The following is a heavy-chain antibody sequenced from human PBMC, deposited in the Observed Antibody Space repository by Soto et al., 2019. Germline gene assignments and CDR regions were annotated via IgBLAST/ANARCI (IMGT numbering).Heavy chain of an antibody. V-gene: IGHV3-21*01. D-gene: IGHD2-2*02. CDR2: ISSRSDI. CDR3: AREYTAWPLAYGLDV. J-gene: IGHJ6*02. CDR1: GFTFSIYS. Sequence: PGGSLRLSCVGSGFTFSIYSINWVRQAPGKGLEWVSSISSRSDIYYADSVKGRFTIASDNAKISVSLQRNRLRDEDTAVYYCAREYTAWPLAYGLDVWGQGTTVTVSS.